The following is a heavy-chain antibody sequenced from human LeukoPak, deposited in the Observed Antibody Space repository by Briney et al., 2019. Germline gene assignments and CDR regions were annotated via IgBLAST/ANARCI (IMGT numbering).Heavy chain of an antibody. CDR3: AREAPGGVYYYYYGMDV. V-gene: IGHV1-69*04. Sequence: SVKVSCKASGGTFSSYAISWVRQAPGQGLEWMGRIIPILGTANYAQKFQGRVTITADKSTSTAYMELSSLRSEDTAVYYCAREAPGGVYYYYYGMDVWGQGTTVTVSS. J-gene: IGHJ6*02. D-gene: IGHD3-16*01. CDR2: IIPILGTA. CDR1: GGTFSSYA.